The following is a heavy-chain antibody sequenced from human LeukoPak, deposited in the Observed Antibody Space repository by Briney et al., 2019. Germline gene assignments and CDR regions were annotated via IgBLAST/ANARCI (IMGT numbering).Heavy chain of an antibody. CDR1: GFTFSSHS. CDR3: AELGITMIGGV. CDR2: TSGSSSYI. V-gene: IGHV3-21*01. D-gene: IGHD3-10*02. Sequence: PGGSLRLSCAASGFTFSSHSMNWVRQAPGKGLEWVSSTSGSSSYIYYADSVKGRFTISRDNAKNSLYLQMNSLRAEDTAVYYCAELGITMIGGVWGKGTTVTISS. J-gene: IGHJ6*04.